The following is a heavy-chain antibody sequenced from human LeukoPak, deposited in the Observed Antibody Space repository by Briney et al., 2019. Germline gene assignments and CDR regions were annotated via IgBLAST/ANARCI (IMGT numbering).Heavy chain of an antibody. J-gene: IGHJ5*02. D-gene: IGHD3-22*01. Sequence: SETLSLTCTVSGYSISSGYYWGWIRQPPGKGLEWIGSIYHSGSTYYNPSLKSRVTISVDTSKNQFSLKLSSVTAADTAVYYCARDDSSGYYHNNWFDPWGQGTLVTVSS. CDR2: IYHSGST. CDR3: ARDDSSGYYHNNWFDP. CDR1: GYSISSGYY. V-gene: IGHV4-38-2*02.